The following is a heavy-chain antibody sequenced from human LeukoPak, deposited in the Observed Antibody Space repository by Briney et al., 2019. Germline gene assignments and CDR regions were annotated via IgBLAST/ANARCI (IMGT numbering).Heavy chain of an antibody. J-gene: IGHJ4*02. V-gene: IGHV3-30*18. CDR3: AKVHSSGWYVSIDY. CDR1: GFTFSSYG. D-gene: IGHD6-19*01. Sequence: PGGSLRLSCAASGFTFSSYGMHWVRQAPGKGLEWVAVISYDGSNKYYADSVKGRFTISRDNSKNTLYLQMNSLRAEDTAVYYCAKVHSSGWYVSIDYWGQGTLVTVSS. CDR2: ISYDGSNK.